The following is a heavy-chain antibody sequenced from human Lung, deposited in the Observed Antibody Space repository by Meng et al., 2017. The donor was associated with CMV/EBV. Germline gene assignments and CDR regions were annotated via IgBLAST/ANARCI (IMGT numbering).Heavy chain of an antibody. CDR1: GYTFSTYT. D-gene: IGHD3-3*01. CDR3: ARGYDFWSAYYRIDP. J-gene: IGHJ5*02. V-gene: IGHV1-18*01. Sequence: ASVXVSXKASGYTFSTYTIIWVRQAPGQGLEWMGWISPYNGDTNYAPKFQGRVSMTTDTSTSTAYLELRSLRSDDTAVYYCARGYDFWSAYYRIDPWGQGXLVTVSS. CDR2: ISPYNGDT.